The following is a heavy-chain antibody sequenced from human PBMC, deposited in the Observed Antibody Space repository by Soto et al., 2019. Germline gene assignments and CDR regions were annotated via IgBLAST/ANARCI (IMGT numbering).Heavy chain of an antibody. J-gene: IGHJ4*02. V-gene: IGHV5-51*01. CDR1: GYSFTSYW. Sequence: GESLQISCKGSGYSFTSYWIAWVRQMPGKGLELMGIIYPDDSDTRYSPSFQGQVTISADKSISTAYLQWSSLKASDTAMYYCSIMWQTTGCYVYRCQGTLGTV. D-gene: IGHD2-21*01. CDR3: SIMWQTTGCYVY. CDR2: IYPDDSDT.